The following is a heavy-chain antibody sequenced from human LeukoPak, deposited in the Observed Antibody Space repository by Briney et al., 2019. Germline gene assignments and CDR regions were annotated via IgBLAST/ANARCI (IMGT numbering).Heavy chain of an antibody. V-gene: IGHV1-46*03. Sequence: ASVKVSCKASGSTFTSYYIHLVRQAPGQGLEWMGIINPSDGTTTYAQKFPGRVTLTRDTSTSKVYMELNGLRSEDTAVYYCARALDSSGYYSGYYFDYWGEGTLVTVSS. J-gene: IGHJ4*02. CDR1: GSTFTSYY. CDR2: INPSDGTT. CDR3: ARALDSSGYYSGYYFDY. D-gene: IGHD3-22*01.